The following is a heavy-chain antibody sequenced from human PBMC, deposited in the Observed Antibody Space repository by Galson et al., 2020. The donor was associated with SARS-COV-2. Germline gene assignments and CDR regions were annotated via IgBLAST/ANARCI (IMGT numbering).Heavy chain of an antibody. Sequence: ASETLSLTCTVSGGPINDYYWSWIRQAPGKGLEFIGYVYYTGASNYNPSLKGRLTMSVDTSKSQVSLTLTSVTAADAGVYFCAKRGGFSMGGGWFGPWGQGTLVTVSS. CDR2: VYYTGAS. CDR1: GGPINDYY. J-gene: IGHJ5*02. D-gene: IGHD3-10*01. V-gene: IGHV4-59*04. CDR3: AKRGGFSMGGGWFGP.